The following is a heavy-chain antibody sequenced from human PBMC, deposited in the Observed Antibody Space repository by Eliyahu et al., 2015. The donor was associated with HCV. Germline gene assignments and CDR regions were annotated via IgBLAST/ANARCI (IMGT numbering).Heavy chain of an antibody. D-gene: IGHD3-16*02. CDR1: GYTFTSYD. Sequence: QVQLVQSGAEVKKPGASVKVSCKASGYTFTSYDINWVRQATGQGLEWMGWMNPNSGNTGYAQKFQGRVTMTRNTSISTAYMELSSLRSEDTAVYYCARGHRIMITFGGVISDYWGQGTLVTVSS. J-gene: IGHJ4*02. CDR2: MNPNSGNT. V-gene: IGHV1-8*01. CDR3: ARGHRIMITFGGVISDY.